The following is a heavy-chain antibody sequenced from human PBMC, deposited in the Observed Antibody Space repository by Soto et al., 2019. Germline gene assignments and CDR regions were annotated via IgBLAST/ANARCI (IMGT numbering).Heavy chain of an antibody. Sequence: QVQLVQSGAEVKKPGASVKVSCKASGYTFTSYAMHWVRQAPGQRLEWMGWINAGNGNTKYSQKFQGRVTITRDTSASKGYLGLSSLGYEDTDLYYCVSYLVMGVWGQGTTVTVSS. CDR3: VSYLVMGV. J-gene: IGHJ6*02. CDR2: INAGNGNT. D-gene: IGHD3-16*02. V-gene: IGHV1-3*01. CDR1: GYTFTSYA.